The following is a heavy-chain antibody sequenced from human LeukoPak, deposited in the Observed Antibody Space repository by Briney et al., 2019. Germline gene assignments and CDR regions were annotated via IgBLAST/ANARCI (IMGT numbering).Heavy chain of an antibody. Sequence: SETLSLTCTVSGGSISSYYWSWIRQPAGKGLEWIGRIYTSGSTNYNPSLESRVTMSVDTSKNQFSLKLSSVTAADTAVYYCARDWIMVRGVIGTTYYFDYWGQGTLVTVSS. CDR2: IYTSGST. D-gene: IGHD3-10*01. CDR1: GGSISSYY. CDR3: ARDWIMVRGVIGTTYYFDY. J-gene: IGHJ4*02. V-gene: IGHV4-4*07.